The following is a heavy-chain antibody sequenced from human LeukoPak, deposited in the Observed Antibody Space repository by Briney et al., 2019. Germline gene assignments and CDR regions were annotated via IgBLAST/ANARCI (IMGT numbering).Heavy chain of an antibody. CDR1: GGSFSGYY. V-gene: IGHV4-34*01. D-gene: IGHD3-3*01. CDR2: INHSGST. CDR3: ARHGAIFGVVTSNWFDP. Sequence: PSETLSLTCAVYGGSFSGYYWSWIRQPPGKGLEWIGEINHSGSTNYNPSLKSRVTISVDTSKNQFSLKLSSVTAADTAVYYCARHGAIFGVVTSNWFDPWGQGTLVTVSS. J-gene: IGHJ5*02.